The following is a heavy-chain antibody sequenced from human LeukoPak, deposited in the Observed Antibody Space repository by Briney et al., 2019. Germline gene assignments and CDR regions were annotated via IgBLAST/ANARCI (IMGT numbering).Heavy chain of an antibody. Sequence: GASVKVSCKASGYTFPNYYIHWVRQAPGQGLEWMGIINPSGGSTSYAQKFQGRVTMTRDTSTSTVYMELSSLRSEDTAVYYCARDRRTAFDYWGQGTLVTVPS. J-gene: IGHJ4*02. CDR1: GYTFPNYY. CDR2: INPSGGST. V-gene: IGHV1-46*01. CDR3: ARDRRTAFDY.